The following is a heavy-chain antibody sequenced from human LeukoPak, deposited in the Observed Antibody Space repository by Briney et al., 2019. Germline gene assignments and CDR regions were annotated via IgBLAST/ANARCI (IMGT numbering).Heavy chain of an antibody. CDR2: IYYSGST. Sequence: SETLSLTCTVSGGSISSSSYYWGWIRQPPGKGLEWIGSIYYSGSTYYNPSLKSRVTISVDTSKNQFSLKLSSVTAADTAVYYCARDRPPTYYYGSGIPDWGQGTMVTVSS. V-gene: IGHV4-39*07. CDR1: GGSISSSSYY. J-gene: IGHJ3*01. CDR3: ARDRPPTYYYGSGIPD. D-gene: IGHD3-10*01.